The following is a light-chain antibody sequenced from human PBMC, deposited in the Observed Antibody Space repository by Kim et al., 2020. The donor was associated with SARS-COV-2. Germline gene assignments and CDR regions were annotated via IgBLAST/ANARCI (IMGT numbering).Light chain of an antibody. V-gene: IGKV1-5*01. CDR1: QSVSSS. CDR3: QQYINYYT. Sequence: DIQMTQSPSTLSASVGDRVTITCRASQSVSSSLGWYQQKPGKAPKLLIYGASRLESGVPSRFSGSGSGTEFTLTINSLQPDDFATYYCQQYINYYTVGQGTKLEI. CDR2: GAS. J-gene: IGKJ2*01.